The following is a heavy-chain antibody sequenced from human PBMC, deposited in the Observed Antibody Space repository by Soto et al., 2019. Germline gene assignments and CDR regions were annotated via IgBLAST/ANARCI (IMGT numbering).Heavy chain of an antibody. CDR2: ISAYNGDT. CDR1: GYTFTSYG. J-gene: IGHJ6*02. CDR3: AREGDITIFGVVTNYGMDV. V-gene: IGHV1-18*01. Sequence: ASVKVSCKASGYTFTSYGISWARQAPGQGLEWMGWISAYNGDTNYAHKLQGRVTMTTDTSTSTAYMELRSLASDDTAVYYCAREGDITIFGVVTNYGMDVWGQGTTVTVSS. D-gene: IGHD3-3*01.